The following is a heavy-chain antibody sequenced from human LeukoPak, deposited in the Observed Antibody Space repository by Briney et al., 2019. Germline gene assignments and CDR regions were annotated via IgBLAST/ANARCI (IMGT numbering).Heavy chain of an antibody. CDR3: AKSGLVTDARRNNWFDP. J-gene: IGHJ5*02. V-gene: IGHV3-30*18. CDR1: GFTFSSYG. D-gene: IGHD3/OR15-3a*01. CDR2: ISYDGSNK. Sequence: GRSLRLSCAASGFTFSSYGMHWVRQAPGKGLEWVAVISYDGSNKYYADSVKGRFTISRDNSKNTLYLQINSLRAEDTAVYYCAKSGLVTDARRNNWFDPWGQGTLVTVSS.